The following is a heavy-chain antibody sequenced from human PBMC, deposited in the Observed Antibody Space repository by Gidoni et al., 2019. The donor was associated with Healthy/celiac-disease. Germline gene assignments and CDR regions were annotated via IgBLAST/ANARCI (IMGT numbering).Heavy chain of an antibody. CDR2: ISSSSSTI. CDR1: GFTFSSYS. D-gene: IGHD5-18*01. J-gene: IGHJ6*02. V-gene: IGHV3-48*02. Sequence: EVQLVESGGGLVQPGGSLRLSCAASGFTFSSYSMNWVRQAPGKGLEWVSYISSSSSTIYYADSVKGRFTISRDNAKNSLYLQMNSLRDEDTAVYYCARDNGYSYGYYYYGMDVWGQGTTVTVSS. CDR3: ARDNGYSYGYYYYGMDV.